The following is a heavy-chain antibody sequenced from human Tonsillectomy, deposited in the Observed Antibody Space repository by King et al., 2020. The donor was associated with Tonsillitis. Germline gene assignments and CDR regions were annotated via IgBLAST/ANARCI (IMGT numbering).Heavy chain of an antibody. CDR2: ISGSGGST. CDR1: GFTFSSYA. D-gene: IGHD3-9*01. Sequence: QLVQSGGGLVQPGGSLRLSCAASGFTFSSYAMSWVRQAPGKGLEWVSAISGSGGSTYYADSVKGRFTISRDNSKNMLYLQMNSLRAEDTAVYYCAKDKRFRYDILTGSQGGFAFDIWGQGTMVTVSS. V-gene: IGHV3-23*04. J-gene: IGHJ3*02. CDR3: AKDKRFRYDILTGSQGGFAFDI.